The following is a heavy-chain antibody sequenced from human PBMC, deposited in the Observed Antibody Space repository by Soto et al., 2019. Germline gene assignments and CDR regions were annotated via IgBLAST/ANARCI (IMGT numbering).Heavy chain of an antibody. CDR1: GFTFSYYG. J-gene: IGHJ4*01. D-gene: IGHD6-19*01. CDR3: AKEVQVAGDLDY. V-gene: IGHV3-30*18. Sequence: LRLSCVASGFTFSYYGIHWVRQAPGKGLEWVGVISSDGRTTYYADSVKGRFTISRDNPKNTLYLQMDSLRLDDTAVYYCAKEVQVAGDLDYWGHGTLVTVSS. CDR2: ISSDGRTT.